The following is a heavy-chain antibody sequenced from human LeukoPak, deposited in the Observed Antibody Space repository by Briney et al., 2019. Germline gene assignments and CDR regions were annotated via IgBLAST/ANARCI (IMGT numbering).Heavy chain of an antibody. CDR1: GFTFYSYA. D-gene: IGHD3-22*01. CDR3: AKDYYDTSGSTHFFDY. CDR2: ISGSSSRI. J-gene: IGHJ4*02. Sequence: GGSLRLSCAASGFTFYSYAMTWVRQAPGKGLEWVSVISGSSSRILYADSVKGRFTISRDNSKNTLYLQMNSLRAEDTALYYCAKDYYDTSGSTHFFDYWGQGTLVTVSS. V-gene: IGHV3-23*01.